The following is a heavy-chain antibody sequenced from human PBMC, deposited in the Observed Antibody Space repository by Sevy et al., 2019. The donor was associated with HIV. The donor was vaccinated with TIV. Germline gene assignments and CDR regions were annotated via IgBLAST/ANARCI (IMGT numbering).Heavy chain of an antibody. CDR3: ARELGPFVGVDI. D-gene: IGHD7-27*01. CDR1: GFSLSGFG. CDR2: MWDDGRNK. Sequence: GGSLRLSCAASGFSLSGFGMQWVRQAPGKGLEWVAVMWDDGRNKFYAESVKGRFIISRDNSKNTMYLQMNSLTAEDTAVYYCARELGPFVGVDIWGRGTKVTVSS. V-gene: IGHV3-33*01. J-gene: IGHJ3*02.